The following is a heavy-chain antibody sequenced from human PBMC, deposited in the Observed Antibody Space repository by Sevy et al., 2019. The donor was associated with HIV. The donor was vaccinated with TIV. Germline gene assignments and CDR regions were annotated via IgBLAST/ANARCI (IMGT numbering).Heavy chain of an antibody. Sequence: GGSLRLSCAASGFTFDDYGMSWVRQAPGKGLEWVSGINWNGGSTCYADSVKGRFTISRDNAKNSLYLQMNSLRAEDTALYHCARDGLISSGSYYYYDYMDVWGKGTTVTVSS. J-gene: IGHJ6*03. CDR1: GFTFDDYG. CDR2: INWNGGST. CDR3: ARDGLISSGSYYYYDYMDV. V-gene: IGHV3-20*01. D-gene: IGHD1-26*01.